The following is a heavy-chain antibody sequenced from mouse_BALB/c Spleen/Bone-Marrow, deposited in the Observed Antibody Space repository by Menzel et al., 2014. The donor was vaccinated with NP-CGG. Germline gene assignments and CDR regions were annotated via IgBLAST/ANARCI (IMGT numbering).Heavy chain of an antibody. CDR2: SNPXNDGT. V-gene: IGHV1-14*01. Sequence: VQLQQSGPEVVKPGASVKMSCKASGYTFXSXVXHWVKQKPGQGLEWIGYSNPXNDGTKYNEKFKGKATLTSDKSSSTAYMELSSLTSEDSAVYYCAREDYGSSPYYFDYWGQGTTLTVSS. D-gene: IGHD1-1*01. CDR1: GYTFXSXV. J-gene: IGHJ2*01. CDR3: AREDYGSSPYYFDY.